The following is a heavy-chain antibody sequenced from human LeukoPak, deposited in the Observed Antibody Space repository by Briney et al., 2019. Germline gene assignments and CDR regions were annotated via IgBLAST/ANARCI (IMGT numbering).Heavy chain of an antibody. CDR3: ARATYYDFWSGLTHYYYYYMDV. Sequence: SETLSLTCTASGGSIRNSNYYWGWIRQPPGKGLEWIGSIYYSGSTYYNPSLKNRVTMSVDTSKNQFSLRLSSVTAADTAVYYCARATYYDFWSGLTHYYYYYMDVWGKGTTVTVSS. CDR1: GGSIRNSNYY. CDR2: IYYSGST. V-gene: IGHV4-39*07. J-gene: IGHJ6*03. D-gene: IGHD3-3*01.